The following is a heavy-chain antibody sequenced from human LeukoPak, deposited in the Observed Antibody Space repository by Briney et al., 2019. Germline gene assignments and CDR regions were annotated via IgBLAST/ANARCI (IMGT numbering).Heavy chain of an antibody. Sequence: PGGSLRLSCAASAFIFSSYGMHWVRQAPGKGLEWVAFIRFDGSDEYYADSMKGRFTISRDNSKNTLYLQMNSLRAEDTAVYYCAKDLLEMATVTSFDYWGQGTLVTVSS. CDR3: AKDLLEMATVTSFDY. D-gene: IGHD5-24*01. V-gene: IGHV3-30*02. CDR2: IRFDGSDE. CDR1: AFIFSSYG. J-gene: IGHJ4*02.